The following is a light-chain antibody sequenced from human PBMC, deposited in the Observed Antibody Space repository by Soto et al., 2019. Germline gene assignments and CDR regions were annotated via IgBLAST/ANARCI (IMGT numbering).Light chain of an antibody. CDR1: QHISNY. Sequence: IQMTQSPSYLSSSLGDRVTITWRASQHISNYLNWYKQQPGKAPKLLIYDSSNLETVVLSRCSGSGAGTYFTFTIISLQPESIATYYCQQYGNPPPTFGQGTRLEI. CDR2: DSS. V-gene: IGKV1-33*01. J-gene: IGKJ5*01. CDR3: QQYGNPPPT.